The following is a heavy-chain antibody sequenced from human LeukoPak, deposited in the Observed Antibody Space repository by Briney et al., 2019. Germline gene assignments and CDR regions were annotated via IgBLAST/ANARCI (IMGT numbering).Heavy chain of an antibody. CDR3: ASSSTPLDAFDI. Sequence: ASVKVSCKASGYTFTSYGISWVRQAPGQGLEWVGWISAYNGNTNYAQKLEGRVTMTTDTSTSTAYMELRSLRSDDTAVYYCASSSTPLDAFDIWGQGTMVTVSS. CDR1: GYTFTSYG. CDR2: ISAYNGNT. J-gene: IGHJ3*02. V-gene: IGHV1-18*04. D-gene: IGHD2-2*01.